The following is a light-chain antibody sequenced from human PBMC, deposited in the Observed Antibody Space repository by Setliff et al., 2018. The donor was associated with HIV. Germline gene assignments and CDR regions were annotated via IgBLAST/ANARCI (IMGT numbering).Light chain of an antibody. Sequence: QSALAQPASVSGSPGQSITSSCTGTSSDVGAYNFVSWYQQHPGRAPKLVIYEVNRRPSGVSNRFSGSKSGDTASLTISGLQAEDEADYYCSSYTRGATYVFGSGTKVTVL. CDR3: SSYTRGATYV. V-gene: IGLV2-14*01. CDR2: EVN. CDR1: SSDVGAYNF. J-gene: IGLJ1*01.